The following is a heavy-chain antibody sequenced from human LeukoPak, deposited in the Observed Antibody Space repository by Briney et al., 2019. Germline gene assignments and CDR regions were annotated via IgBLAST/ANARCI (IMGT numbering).Heavy chain of an antibody. CDR3: ARGPRYCSSTSCYSDYYYMDV. D-gene: IGHD2-2*01. Sequence: VASVKVSCKASGGTFSSYAISWVRQAPGQGLEWMGGIIPIFGTANYAQKFQGRVTNTTDESTSTAYMELSSLRSEDTAVYYCARGPRYCSSTSCYSDYYYMDVWGKGTTVTVSS. CDR2: IIPIFGTA. V-gene: IGHV1-69*05. CDR1: GGTFSSYA. J-gene: IGHJ6*03.